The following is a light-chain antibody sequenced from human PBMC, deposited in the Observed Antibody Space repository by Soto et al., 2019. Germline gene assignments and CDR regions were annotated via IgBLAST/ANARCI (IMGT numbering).Light chain of an antibody. V-gene: IGLV2-14*01. CDR1: SSDVGAYNY. CDR2: DVS. J-gene: IGLJ2*01. Sequence: QSALTQPASVSGSPGQPITISCIGTSSDVGAYNYVSWYQQHPGKAPKLMIYDVSNRPSGVSDRFSGSKSGNTASLTISGLQAEDEADYYCSSYTSSSTVVFGGGTKLTVL. CDR3: SSYTSSSTVV.